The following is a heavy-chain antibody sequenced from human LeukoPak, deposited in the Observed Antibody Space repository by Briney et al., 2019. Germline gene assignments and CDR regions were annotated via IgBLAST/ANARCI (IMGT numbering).Heavy chain of an antibody. CDR1: GGSVSSGSYY. D-gene: IGHD3-22*01. J-gene: IGHJ4*02. Sequence: PSETLSLTCTVSGGSVSSGSYYWNWIRQPPGKGLEWIVYIYYSGSTNYNPSLKSRVTISVDTSKNQFSLKLSSVTAADTAVYYCTRVPNYYDSSGVDYWGQGTLVTVSS. CDR3: TRVPNYYDSSGVDY. CDR2: IYYSGST. V-gene: IGHV4-61*01.